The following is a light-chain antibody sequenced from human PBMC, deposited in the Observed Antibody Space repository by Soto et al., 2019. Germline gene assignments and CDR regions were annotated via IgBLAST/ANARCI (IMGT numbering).Light chain of an antibody. CDR1: QDINNY. CDR2: DAS. V-gene: IGKV1-39*01. CDR3: QQSYSTPIT. Sequence: DIKMTQSPSSLSASVGDRVTITCQASQDINNYLNWYQQKPGQAPKLLIYDASDLEMGVPSRFSGSGSGTDFTLTISSLQPEDFATYYCQQSYSTPITFGQGTRLEI. J-gene: IGKJ5*01.